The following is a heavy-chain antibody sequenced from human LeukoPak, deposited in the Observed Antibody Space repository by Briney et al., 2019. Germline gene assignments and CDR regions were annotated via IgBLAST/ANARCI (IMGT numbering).Heavy chain of an antibody. Sequence: GGSLRLSCAASGFTFDDYGMSWVRQAPGKGLEWVSGINWNGGSTGYADSVKGRFTISRDNAKNSLYLQMNSLRAEDTAVYYCARDKGPLDPFDYWGQGTLVTVSS. CDR1: GFTFDDYG. CDR2: INWNGGST. CDR3: ARDKGPLDPFDY. V-gene: IGHV3-20*04. J-gene: IGHJ4*02.